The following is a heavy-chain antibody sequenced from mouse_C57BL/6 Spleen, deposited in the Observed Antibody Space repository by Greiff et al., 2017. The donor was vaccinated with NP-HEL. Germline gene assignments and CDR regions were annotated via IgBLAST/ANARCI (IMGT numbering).Heavy chain of an antibody. Sequence: VKLMESGAELVKPGASVKISCKASGYAFSSYWMNWVKQRPGKGLEWIGQIYPGDGDTNYNGKFKGKATLTADKSPSTAYMQLSSLTSEDSAVYFCARSILLYGNYDYWGQGTTLTVSS. D-gene: IGHD2-1*01. V-gene: IGHV1-80*01. CDR3: ARSILLYGNYDY. CDR1: GYAFSSYW. J-gene: IGHJ2*01. CDR2: IYPGDGDT.